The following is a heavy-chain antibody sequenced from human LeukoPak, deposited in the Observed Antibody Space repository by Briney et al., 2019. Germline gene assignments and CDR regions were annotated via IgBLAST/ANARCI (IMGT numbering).Heavy chain of an antibody. CDR3: ARDPTGGSGGYFDY. J-gene: IGHJ4*02. D-gene: IGHD3-10*01. CDR2: IYHSGST. Sequence: SETLSLTCAVSGGSISSGGYSWSWIRQPPGKGLEWIGYIYHSGSTYYNPSLKSRVTISVDRSKNQFSLKLSSVTAADTAVYYCARDPTGGSGGYFDYWGQGTLVTVSS. CDR1: GGSISSGGYS. V-gene: IGHV4-30-2*01.